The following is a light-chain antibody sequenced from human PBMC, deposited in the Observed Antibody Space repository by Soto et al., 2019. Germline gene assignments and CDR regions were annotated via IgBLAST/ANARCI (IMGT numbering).Light chain of an antibody. CDR1: QRISYY. CDR2: AAS. J-gene: IGKJ1*01. Sequence: DIQMTQSPSSLSASVGDRVTITCRASQRISYYVNWFQQKPGRAPKLLIYAASSLEAGVPSRFSGSGSGTDFTLTISSLQPEDFATYYCQQSYSTPQTFGQGTKVDIK. V-gene: IGKV1-39*01. CDR3: QQSYSTPQT.